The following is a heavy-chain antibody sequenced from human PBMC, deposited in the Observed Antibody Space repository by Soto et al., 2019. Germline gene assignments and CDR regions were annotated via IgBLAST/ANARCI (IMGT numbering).Heavy chain of an antibody. J-gene: IGHJ6*02. CDR3: ARAGPQDWHHHYYYYGMDV. Sequence: LSLTCAISGDSVSSNSAAWNWIRQSPSRGLEWLGRTYYRSKWYNDYAVSVKSRITINPDTSKNQFSLQLNSVTPEDTAVYYCARAGPQDWHHHYYYYGMDVWGQGTTVTVSS. V-gene: IGHV6-1*01. D-gene: IGHD2-15*01. CDR1: GDSVSSNSAA. CDR2: TYYRSKWYN.